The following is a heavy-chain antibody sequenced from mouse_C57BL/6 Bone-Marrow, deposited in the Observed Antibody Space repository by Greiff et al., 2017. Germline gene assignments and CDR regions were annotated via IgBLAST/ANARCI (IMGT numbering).Heavy chain of an antibody. CDR1: GYTFTSYG. CDR2: IYPRSGNT. V-gene: IGHV1-81*01. Sequence: LQESGAELARPGASVKLSCKASGYTFTSYGISWVKQRTVQGLEWIGEIYPRSGNTYYNEKFKGKATLTADKSSSTAYMELRSLTSEDSAVYFCARYGYYVDYWGQGTTLTVSS. D-gene: IGHD2-2*01. J-gene: IGHJ2*01. CDR3: ARYGYYVDY.